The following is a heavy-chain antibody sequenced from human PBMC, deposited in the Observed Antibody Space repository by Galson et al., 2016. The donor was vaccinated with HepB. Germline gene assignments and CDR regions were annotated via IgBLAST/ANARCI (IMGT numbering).Heavy chain of an antibody. CDR2: TYYRSKWNY. V-gene: IGHV6-1*01. CDR3: AGEGHNNGSGSYYAFRY. Sequence: CAISGDSVSGNTVAWDWIRQSPSRGLEWLGRTYYRSKWNYDYAVSVKSRVTINPDTSKNQFSLQLRSVTPEDTAVYYCAGEGHNNGSGSYYAFRYWGQGTLVTFSS. D-gene: IGHD3-10*01. CDR1: GDSVSGNTVA. J-gene: IGHJ4*02.